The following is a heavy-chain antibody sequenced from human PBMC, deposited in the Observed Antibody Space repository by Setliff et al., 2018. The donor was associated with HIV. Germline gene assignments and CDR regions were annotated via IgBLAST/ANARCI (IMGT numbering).Heavy chain of an antibody. CDR2: ITPKRGVA. Sequence: ASVKVSCKASGYTFTDFYIHWVRQAPGQGLEWIGRITPKRGVADYLMKFQGRVTMTTDTSTNTAHMQLIRPRFDDTAVYYCARAHFLVAMTRNWFDPWGKGTTVTVSS. J-gene: IGHJ6*04. CDR1: GYTFTDFY. D-gene: IGHD3-10*01. CDR3: ARAHFLVAMTRNWFDP. V-gene: IGHV1-2*06.